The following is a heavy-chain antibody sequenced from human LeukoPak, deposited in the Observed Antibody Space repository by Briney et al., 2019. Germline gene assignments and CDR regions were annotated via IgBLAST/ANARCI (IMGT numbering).Heavy chain of an antibody. D-gene: IGHD1-26*01. CDR3: ARVMGVNAFDI. Sequence: PSETLSLTCTVSGSSISSVYYWGWVRQPPGKGLEWIGTMHHSGSTYYNPSLKSRVTISVDRSKNQFSLKLSSVTAADTAVYYCARVMGVNAFDIWGQGTMVTVSS. J-gene: IGHJ3*02. V-gene: IGHV4-38-2*02. CDR2: MHHSGST. CDR1: GSSISSVYY.